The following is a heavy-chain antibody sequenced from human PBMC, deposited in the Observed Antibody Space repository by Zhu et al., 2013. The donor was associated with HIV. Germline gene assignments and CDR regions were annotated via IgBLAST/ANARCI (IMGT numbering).Heavy chain of an antibody. Sequence: QVHLVQSGAEVKKPGASVKVSCKGSDYTFINYAITWVRQAPGQGLEWMGSISPYNGNTNYLQKFQGRVTVTTATSTSTAYMELRSLRSDDTAVYYCARGPYFRDYFDYWGQGTLVTVSS. D-gene: IGHD3-10*02. V-gene: IGHV1-18*01. CDR2: ISPYNGNT. CDR3: ARGPYFRDYFDY. J-gene: IGHJ4*02. CDR1: DYTFINYA.